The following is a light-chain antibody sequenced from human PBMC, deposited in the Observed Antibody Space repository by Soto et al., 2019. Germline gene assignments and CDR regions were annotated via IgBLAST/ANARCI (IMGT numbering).Light chain of an antibody. CDR2: GAS. CDR3: QQYNNWPQT. Sequence: EIVVTQSPATLSASPGERVTLSCRASQSVSSNLAWYQQKPGQAPRLLIYGASTRATGIPARFSGSGSGTEFTLTISSLQSEDFAVYYCQQYNNWPQTFGQGTKVDIK. V-gene: IGKV3-15*01. CDR1: QSVSSN. J-gene: IGKJ1*01.